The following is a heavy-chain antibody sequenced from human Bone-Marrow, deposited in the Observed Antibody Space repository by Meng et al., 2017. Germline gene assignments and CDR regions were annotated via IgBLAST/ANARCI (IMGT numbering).Heavy chain of an antibody. CDR2: VYYSGST. CDR1: GGSISSTTYY. D-gene: IGHD4-11*01. CDR3: ARVLQSDAFDI. Sequence: QLQLHESGPVLARPSATLSLTCAVSGGSISSTTYYWCWIRQPPGKGLEWIGSVYYSGSTYYNPSLKSRLTISLDTSKNQFSLKLSSVTAADTAVYYCARVLQSDAFDIWGQGTMVTVSS. V-gene: IGHV4-39*07. J-gene: IGHJ3*02.